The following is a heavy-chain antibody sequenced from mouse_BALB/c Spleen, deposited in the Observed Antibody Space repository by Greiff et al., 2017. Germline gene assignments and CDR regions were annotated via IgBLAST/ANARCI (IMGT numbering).Heavy chain of an antibody. D-gene: IGHD2-3*01. CDR1: GYSITSGYY. Sequence: EVKLLESGPGLVKPSQSLSLTCSVTGYSITSGYYWNWIRQFPGNKLEWMGYISYDGSNNYNPSLKNRISITRDTSKNQFFLKLNSVTTEDTATYYCARGWLLYAMDYWGQGTSVTVSS. J-gene: IGHJ4*01. CDR2: ISYDGSN. CDR3: ARGWLLYAMDY. V-gene: IGHV3-6*02.